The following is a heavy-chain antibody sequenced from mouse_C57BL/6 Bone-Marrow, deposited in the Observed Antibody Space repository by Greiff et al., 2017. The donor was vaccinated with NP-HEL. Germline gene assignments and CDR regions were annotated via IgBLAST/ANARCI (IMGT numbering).Heavy chain of an antibody. J-gene: IGHJ3*01. D-gene: IGHD2-4*01. V-gene: IGHV2-6*03. Sequence: VKLMESGPGLVAPSRSLSITCTVSGFSLTSYGVHWVRQPPGKGLEWLVVIWSDGSTTYNSALKSRLSISKDNSKSQVFLKMNSLQTDDTAMYYCARLYDYDGAWFAYWGQGTLVTVSA. CDR3: ARLYDYDGAWFAY. CDR1: GFSLTSYG. CDR2: IWSDGST.